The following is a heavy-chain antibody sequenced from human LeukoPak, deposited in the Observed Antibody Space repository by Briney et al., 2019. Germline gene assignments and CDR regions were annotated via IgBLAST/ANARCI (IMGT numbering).Heavy chain of an antibody. CDR2: VKQDGSEK. CDR3: TSQRSTGVHDY. D-gene: IGHD3-10*01. CDR1: GFTVSSYW. J-gene: IGHJ4*02. V-gene: IGHV3-7*01. Sequence: GGSLRLSCEASGFTVSSYWMSWVRQAPGKGLEWVGNVKQDGSEKYYVDSVKGRFTISRDNARNSLDLQMNGLRAEDTAVYYCTSQRSTGVHDYWGQGTLVTVSS.